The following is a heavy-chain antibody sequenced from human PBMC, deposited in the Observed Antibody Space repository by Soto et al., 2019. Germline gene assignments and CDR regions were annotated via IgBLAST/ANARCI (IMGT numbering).Heavy chain of an antibody. CDR1: GGSISSYY. D-gene: IGHD3-10*01. CDR3: ARLLFGAANWFDP. V-gene: IGHV4-59*01. CDR2: IYYSGST. Sequence: SETLSLTXTVSGGSISSYYWSWIRQPPGKGLEWIGYIYYSGSTNYNPSPKSRVTISVDTSKNQFSLKLSSVTAADTAVYYCARLLFGAANWFDPWGQGTLVTVSS. J-gene: IGHJ5*02.